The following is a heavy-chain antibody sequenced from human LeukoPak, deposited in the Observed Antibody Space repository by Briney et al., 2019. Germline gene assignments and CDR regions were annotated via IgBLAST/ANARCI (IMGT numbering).Heavy chain of an antibody. CDR2: ISGSGSST. V-gene: IGHV3-23*01. D-gene: IGHD6-19*01. J-gene: IGHJ4*02. CDR1: GGSISSYY. CDR3: AKDSNGWYQRGSNYFDY. Sequence: LSLTCTVSGGSISSYYWSWFRQAPGKGLEWVSTISGSGSSTYYVDSVKGRFTISRDNSKNTLYLQMNSLRAEDTAEYYCAKDSNGWYQRGSNYFDYWGQGTLVTVSS.